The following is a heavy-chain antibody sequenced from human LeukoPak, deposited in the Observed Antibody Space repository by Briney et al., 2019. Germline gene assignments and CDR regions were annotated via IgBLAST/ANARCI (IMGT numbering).Heavy chain of an antibody. Sequence: GGSLRLSCAASGFTFASYSMSWVRQAPGEGLEWVPAINGDASFTRYANSVRGRFTISRDNSKDTLFLQMNSLRAEDTAVYYCAKRVAEDSSSWYLDLWGQGTVVTVSS. D-gene: IGHD6-13*01. V-gene: IGHV3-23*01. CDR3: AKRVAEDSSSWYLDL. J-gene: IGHJ3*01. CDR2: INGDASFT. CDR1: GFTFASYS.